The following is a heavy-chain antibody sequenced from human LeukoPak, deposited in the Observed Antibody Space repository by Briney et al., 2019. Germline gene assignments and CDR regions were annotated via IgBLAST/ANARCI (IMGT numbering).Heavy chain of an antibody. V-gene: IGHV1-18*01. CDR2: ISAYNGNT. CDR1: GYTFTSYG. Sequence: GASVKVSCKASGYTFTSYGISWVRQAPGQGLEWMGWISAYNGNTNYAQKLQGRVTMTTDTSTSTAYMELRSLRSDDTAVYYCARGITIFGVVINAPTYYFDYWGQGTLVTVSS. CDR3: ARGITIFGVVINAPTYYFDY. D-gene: IGHD3-3*01. J-gene: IGHJ4*02.